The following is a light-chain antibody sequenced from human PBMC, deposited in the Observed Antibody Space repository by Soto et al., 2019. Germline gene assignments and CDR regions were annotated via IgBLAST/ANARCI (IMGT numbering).Light chain of an antibody. Sequence: EIVMPQSTATLSVSPGETATLSCRASQSVSYNLAWYQQKPGKGPRLLIYGAFTRSTGIPARFSGSGSGTDFTLTIISLQSEDFAVYYCQQYKNWPPLTFGGGTKVEIK. CDR3: QQYKNWPPLT. CDR2: GAF. CDR1: QSVSYN. V-gene: IGKV3-15*01. J-gene: IGKJ4*01.